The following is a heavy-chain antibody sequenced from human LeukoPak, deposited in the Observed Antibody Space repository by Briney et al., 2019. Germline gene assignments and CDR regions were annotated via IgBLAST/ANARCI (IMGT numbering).Heavy chain of an antibody. Sequence: GGSLRLSCAASGFTVSSNYMTWVRQAPGKGLEWVSVIHKNAITYYADTVKGRFTISRDNSRNTLYLQMNTLRAEDTAVYFCAKSPVSSCRGSFCYPFDYWGQGNLVTVSS. CDR1: GFTVSSNY. J-gene: IGHJ4*02. D-gene: IGHD2-15*01. V-gene: IGHV3-53*01. CDR3: AKSPVSSCRGSFCYPFDY. CDR2: IHKNAIT.